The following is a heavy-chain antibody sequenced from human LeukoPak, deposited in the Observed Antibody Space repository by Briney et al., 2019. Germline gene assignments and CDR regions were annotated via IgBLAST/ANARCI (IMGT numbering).Heavy chain of an antibody. CDR1: GFAFTSYT. CDR2: ITTSGSI. D-gene: IGHD5-12*01. J-gene: IGHJ4*02. Sequence: GGSPRLSCAASGFAFTSYTINWVRQAPGKGLEWVSSITTSGSIKYADSVKGRFTISRDNAKNSVYLQMSSLRADDTAVYFCARDRDIVALDFWGQGTLVTVSS. V-gene: IGHV3-69-1*01. CDR3: ARDRDIVALDF.